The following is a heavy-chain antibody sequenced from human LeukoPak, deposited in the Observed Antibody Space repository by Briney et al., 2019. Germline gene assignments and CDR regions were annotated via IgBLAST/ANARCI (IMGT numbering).Heavy chain of an antibody. CDR1: GFTFSDYQ. Sequence: TGGSLTLSCAASGFTFSDYQMNWTRQAPGKGLEWVSIISSGGGTIYYADSVKGRFTMSRDNAKNSPYLQMNSLRAEDTAVYYCAELGITMIGGVWGKGTTVTISS. CDR2: ISSGGGTI. V-gene: IGHV3-11*04. J-gene: IGHJ6*04. CDR3: AELGITMIGGV. D-gene: IGHD3-10*02.